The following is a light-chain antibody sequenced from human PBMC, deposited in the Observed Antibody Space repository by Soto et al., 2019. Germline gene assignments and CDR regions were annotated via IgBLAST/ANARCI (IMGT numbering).Light chain of an antibody. V-gene: IGLV2-8*01. Sequence: QSALTQPPSASGSPGQSVTISCTGTSSDVGTHGYVSWYQQHAGKAPKLMIYDVTKRPSGVPDRFSGSKSANTASLTVSGLQAEDEADYYCSSYAGRNNLVFGGGTKLTVL. J-gene: IGLJ2*01. CDR3: SSYAGRNNLV. CDR1: SSDVGTHGY. CDR2: DVT.